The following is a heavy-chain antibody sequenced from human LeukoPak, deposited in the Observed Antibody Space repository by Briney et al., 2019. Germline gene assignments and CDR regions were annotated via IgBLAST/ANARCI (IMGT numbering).Heavy chain of an antibody. V-gene: IGHV1-2*02. D-gene: IGHD6-6*01. Sequence: ASVKVSCKASGYTFTGYYMHWVRQAPGQGLEWMGWINLNTGVTKYEQRFQGRVTVTRDSSVSTAYLELSRLTSDDTAVYYCARDDGRSSENAFDIRGQGTMVTVSS. CDR3: ARDDGRSSENAFDI. CDR2: INLNTGVT. CDR1: GYTFTGYY. J-gene: IGHJ3*02.